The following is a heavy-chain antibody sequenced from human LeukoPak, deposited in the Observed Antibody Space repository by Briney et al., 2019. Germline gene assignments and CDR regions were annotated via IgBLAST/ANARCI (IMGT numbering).Heavy chain of an antibody. V-gene: IGHV4-34*01. Sequence: SETLSLTCAVHGVSFSDNYWNWIRQPPGKGLEWIGEINHSGSTNYNPSLKSRATISVDTSKNQFSLKLSSVTAADTAVYYCARGLHGSLDYWGQGTLVTVSS. CDR2: INHSGST. CDR3: ARGLHGSLDY. J-gene: IGHJ4*02. D-gene: IGHD3-10*01. CDR1: GVSFSDNY.